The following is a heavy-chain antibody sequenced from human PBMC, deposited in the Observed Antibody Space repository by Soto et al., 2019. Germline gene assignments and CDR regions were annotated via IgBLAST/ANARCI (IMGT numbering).Heavy chain of an antibody. CDR3: AMGTELRYFDWLFRG. D-gene: IGHD3-9*01. CDR2: INPNSGGT. J-gene: IGHJ4*02. CDR1: GYTFTGYY. V-gene: IGHV1-2*04. Sequence: GPVKVSCKASGYTFTGYYMHWVRQAPGQGLEWMGWINPNSGGTNYAQKFQGWVTMTRDTSISTAYMELSRLRSDDTAVYYCAMGTELRYFDWLFRGWGQGTLVTVSS.